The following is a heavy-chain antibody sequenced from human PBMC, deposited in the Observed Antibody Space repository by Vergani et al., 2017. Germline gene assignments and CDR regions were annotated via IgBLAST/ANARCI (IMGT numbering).Heavy chain of an antibody. V-gene: IGHV5-51*01. CDR3: ARHIREGYNYYYYYGMDV. D-gene: IGHD5-24*01. CDR1: GYSFTSYW. Sequence: EVQLVQSGAEVKKPGESLKISCKGSGYSFTSYWIGWVRQMPGKGLEWMGIIYPGDSDTRYSPSFQGQVTISADKSISTAYLQWSSLKASDTAMYYCARHIREGYNYYYYYGMDVWGQGTTVTVSS. CDR2: IYPGDSDT. J-gene: IGHJ6*02.